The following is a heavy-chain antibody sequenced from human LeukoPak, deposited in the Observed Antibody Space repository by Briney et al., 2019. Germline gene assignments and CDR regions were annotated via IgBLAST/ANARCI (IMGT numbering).Heavy chain of an antibody. V-gene: IGHV1-2*02. J-gene: IGHJ6*03. CDR2: VNPNSGGA. CDR3: ARDRYDILNMDV. CDR1: GYTFTGYY. Sequence: ASVKVSCKASGYTFTGYYMHWVRQAPGQGLEWMGWVNPNSGGANYAQKFQGRVTMTRDTSISTAYMELSRLRSDDTAVYYCARDRYDILNMDVWGKGTTVTVSS. D-gene: IGHD3-9*01.